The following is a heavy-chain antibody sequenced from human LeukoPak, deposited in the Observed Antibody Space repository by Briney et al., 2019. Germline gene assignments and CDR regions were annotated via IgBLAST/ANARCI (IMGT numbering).Heavy chain of an antibody. V-gene: IGHV3-23*01. D-gene: IGHD3-9*01. CDR3: AKTQGFAVSTPYYDILTGYYDRLDY. Sequence: GGSLRLSCAAYGFTFSGYAMSWVRQAPGKGLEWVSAISGSGGSTYYADSVKGRFTISRDNSKNTLYLQMNSLRAEDTAVYYCAKTQGFAVSTPYYDILTGYYDRLDYWGQGTLVTVSS. J-gene: IGHJ4*02. CDR2: ISGSGGST. CDR1: GFTFSGYA.